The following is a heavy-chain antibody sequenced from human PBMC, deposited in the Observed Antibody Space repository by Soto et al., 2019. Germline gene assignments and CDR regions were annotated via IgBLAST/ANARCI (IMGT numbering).Heavy chain of an antibody. D-gene: IGHD3-16*02. CDR1: GGSISSRTYF. CDR3: ASSIMITFGVVIVIPRNFDS. J-gene: IGHJ4*02. CDR2: IYYSGST. V-gene: IGHV4-31*03. Sequence: QVQLQESGPGLVQPSQSLSLTCTVSGGSISSRTYFWSWIRQHPGKGLEWIGYIYYSGSTYYNPSLKSRVTISADTSKNQFCLRLSSVTAAVSAVYYCASSIMITFGVVIVIPRNFDSWGQGTLVTVSS.